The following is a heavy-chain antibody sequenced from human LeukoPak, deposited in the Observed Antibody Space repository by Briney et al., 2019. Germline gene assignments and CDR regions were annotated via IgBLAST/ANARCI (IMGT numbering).Heavy chain of an antibody. J-gene: IGHJ6*02. CDR1: GFTFSSYE. CDR3: ARDPPYGMDV. Sequence: GGSLRLSCAASGFTFSSYEMNWVRQAPGKGLEWVSYISSNGSTIYYADSVKGRFTISRDNAKNSLHLQMNSLRAEDTAVYYCARDPPYGMDVWGQGTTVTVSS. CDR2: ISSNGSTI. V-gene: IGHV3-48*03.